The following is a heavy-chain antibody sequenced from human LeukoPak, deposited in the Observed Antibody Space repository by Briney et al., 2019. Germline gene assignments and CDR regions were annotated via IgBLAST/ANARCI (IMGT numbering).Heavy chain of an antibody. CDR2: IYSGGST. CDR1: GFTVSSNY. J-gene: IGHJ4*02. Sequence: GGSLRLSCAASGFTVSSNYMSWVRQAPGKGLEWVSVIYSGGSTYYADSVKGRFTISRHNSKNTLYLQMNSLRAEDTAVYYCARDQYDILTGYVMGNNWGQGTLVTVSS. V-gene: IGHV3-53*04. D-gene: IGHD3-9*01. CDR3: ARDQYDILTGYVMGNN.